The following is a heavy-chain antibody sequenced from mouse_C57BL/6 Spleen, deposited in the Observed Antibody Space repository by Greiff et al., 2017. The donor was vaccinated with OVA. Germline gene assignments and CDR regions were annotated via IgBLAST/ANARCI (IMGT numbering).Heavy chain of an antibody. D-gene: IGHD2-3*01. J-gene: IGHJ2*01. CDR1: GYTFTDYY. V-gene: IGHV1-26*01. CDR3: ARVKVTAGDCFGY. Sequence: EVQLQQSGPELVKPGASVKISCKASGYTFTDYYMSWVKQRHGKSLEWIGEINPKSGGTSYNEKFKGKATLTVDKSSSTAYMELRSLTSEDSTVYYCARVKVTAGDCFGYWGQGTTLTVSS. CDR2: INPKSGGT.